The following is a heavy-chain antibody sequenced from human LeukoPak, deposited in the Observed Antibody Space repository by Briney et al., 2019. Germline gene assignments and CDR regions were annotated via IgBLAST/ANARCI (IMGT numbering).Heavy chain of an antibody. J-gene: IGHJ4*02. CDR3: AKDQLVFVVVPAATDY. V-gene: IGHV3-30*02. CDR1: GFTFSSYG. CDR2: IRYDGSNK. Sequence: GGSLRLXCAASGFTFSSYGMHWVRQAPGKGLEWVAFIRYDGSNKYYADSVKGRFTISRDNSKNTLYLQMNSLRAEDTAVYYCAKDQLVFVVVPAATDYWGQGTLVTVSS. D-gene: IGHD2-2*01.